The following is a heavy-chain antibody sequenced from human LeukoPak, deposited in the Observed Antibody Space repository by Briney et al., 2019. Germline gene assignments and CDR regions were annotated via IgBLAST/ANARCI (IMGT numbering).Heavy chain of an antibody. CDR2: ISYDGSIK. CDR1: GFTFSSYG. V-gene: IGHV3-30*18. CDR3: AKERGCSGGSCYSAAFDI. D-gene: IGHD2-15*01. J-gene: IGHJ3*02. Sequence: GGSLRLSCAASGFTFSSYGMHWVRQAPGKGLEWVAVISYDGSIKYCADSVKGRFTISRDNSKKTLFLQMTSLRAEDTDVYYCAKERGCSGGSCYSAAFDIWGQGTMVTVSS.